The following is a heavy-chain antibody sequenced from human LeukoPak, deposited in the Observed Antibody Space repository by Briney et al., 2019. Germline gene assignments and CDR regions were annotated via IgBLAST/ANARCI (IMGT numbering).Heavy chain of an antibody. V-gene: IGHV3-53*01. D-gene: IGHD4-17*01. CDR1: GFTVSSNY. CDR3: ARDLYGDFDY. CDR2: IYSGGST. Sequence: PGGSLRLSCAASGFTVSSNYMSWVRQAPGKGLEWVSVIYSGGSTYYADSVKGRFTISRDNSKNTLYPQMNSLRAEDTAVYYCARDLYGDFDYWGQGTLVTVSS. J-gene: IGHJ4*02.